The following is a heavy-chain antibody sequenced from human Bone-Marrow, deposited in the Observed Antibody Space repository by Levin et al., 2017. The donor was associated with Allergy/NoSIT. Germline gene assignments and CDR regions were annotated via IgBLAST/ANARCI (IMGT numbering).Heavy chain of an antibody. V-gene: IGHV5-51*01. J-gene: IGHJ6*03. D-gene: IGHD1-1*01. CDR1: GYSFTSYW. CDR2: IYPGDADT. Sequence: KVSCKGSGYSFTSYWIGWVRQMPGKGLEWMGIIYPGDADTRYSPSFQGQVTIPADKSISTAYLQWSSLKASDTAMYYCARRGTRDYYYYMDVWGKGTSVTVSS. CDR3: ARRGTRDYYYYMDV.